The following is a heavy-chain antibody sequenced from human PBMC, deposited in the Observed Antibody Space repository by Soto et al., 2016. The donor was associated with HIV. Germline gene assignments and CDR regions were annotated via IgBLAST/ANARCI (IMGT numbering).Heavy chain of an antibody. CDR1: GYAFADYF. CDR2: ISPKSGGA. J-gene: IGHJ4*02. Sequence: QVQLVQSGAEVKKPGASVKVSCKASGYAFADYFIHWMRQAPGQGLEWLGWISPKSGGAHYAQKFQGRVTMTRDTSINTAYMELGRLKSDDTALYYCARDHYGGGYFDFWGQGTLVSVSS. CDR3: ARDHYGGGYFDF. V-gene: IGHV1-2*02. D-gene: IGHD3-16*01.